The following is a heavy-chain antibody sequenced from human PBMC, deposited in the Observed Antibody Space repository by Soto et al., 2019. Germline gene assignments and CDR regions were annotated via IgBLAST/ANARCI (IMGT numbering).Heavy chain of an antibody. D-gene: IGHD5-12*01. V-gene: IGHV3-74*01. CDR2: INSDGSTT. CDR3: ARVPTGGYDWV. CDR1: GFTFSTHW. Sequence: EVQLLESGGGLIQPGGSLRLSCAASGFTFSTHWMHWVRQAPGKGLVWVSRINSDGSTTNYVDSVKGRFTISSDNAKNTVYLQMNSLRAEDTAVYYCARVPTGGYDWVWGQGTLVTVSS. J-gene: IGHJ4*02.